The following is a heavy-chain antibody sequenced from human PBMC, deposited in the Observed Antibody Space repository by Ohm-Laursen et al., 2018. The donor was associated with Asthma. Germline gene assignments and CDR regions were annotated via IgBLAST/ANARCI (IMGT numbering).Heavy chain of an antibody. V-gene: IGHV3-9*01. CDR3: ARDYREVLWSDYSLEYYFDY. Sequence: SLRLSCTAAGFTFEKYAMHWVRQPPGKGLEWVSGFSLDSDRIDYVDSVKGRFTISRDNSKNTLYLQMNSLRAEDTAVYYCARDYREVLWSDYSLEYYFDYWGQGTLVTVSS. J-gene: IGHJ4*02. D-gene: IGHD3-3*01. CDR1: GFTFEKYA. CDR2: FSLDSDRI.